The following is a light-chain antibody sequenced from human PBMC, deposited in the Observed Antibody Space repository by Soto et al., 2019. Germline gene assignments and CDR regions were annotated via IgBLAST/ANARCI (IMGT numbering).Light chain of an antibody. Sequence: EIVMTQSPATLSVSPGERATLSCRASQSVSSNLAWYQQKPGQAPRLLIYGASTRATGIPARFSGSGSGTEFTPTVSSLQSEDFAVYYCQQAGTFGPGTKVDIK. CDR3: QQAGT. CDR1: QSVSSN. V-gene: IGKV3-15*01. J-gene: IGKJ3*01. CDR2: GAS.